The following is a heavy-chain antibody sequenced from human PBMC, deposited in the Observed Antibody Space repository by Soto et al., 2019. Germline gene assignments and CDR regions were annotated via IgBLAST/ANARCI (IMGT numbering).Heavy chain of an antibody. V-gene: IGHV3-23*01. J-gene: IGHJ4*01. CDR3: TRDNWNSY. Sequence: PGGSLRLSCAASGFTFSSYAMSWVRQAPGKGLEWVSAISGSGGSTYYADSVKGRFTISRDNAKNTLYLQMSSLRVEDTAVYYCTRDNWNSYWGQGTLVTVSS. CDR2: ISGSGGST. D-gene: IGHD1-7*01. CDR1: GFTFSSYA.